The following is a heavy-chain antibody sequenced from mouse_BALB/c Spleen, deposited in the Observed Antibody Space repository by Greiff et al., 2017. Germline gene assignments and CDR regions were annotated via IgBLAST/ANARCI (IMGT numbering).Heavy chain of an antibody. D-gene: IGHD2-1*01. V-gene: IGHV5-12-1*01. CDR2: ISSGGGST. J-gene: IGHJ4*01. CDR3: ARRYYGNYRYAMDY. Sequence: EVKLVESGGGLVKPGGSLKLSCAASGFAFSSYDMSWVRQTPEKRLEWVAYISSGGGSTYYPDTVKGRFTISRDNAKNTLYLQMSSLKSEDTAMYYCARRYYGNYRYAMDYWGQGTSVTVSS. CDR1: GFAFSSYD.